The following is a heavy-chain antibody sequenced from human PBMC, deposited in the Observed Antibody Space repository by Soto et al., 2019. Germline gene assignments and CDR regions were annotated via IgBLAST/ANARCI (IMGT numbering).Heavy chain of an antibody. V-gene: IGHV4-39*01. Sequence: SETLSLTCTVSGGSISSSSYYWGWIRQPPGKGLEWIGGIYYSGSTYYNPSLKSRVTISVDTSKNQFSLKLSSVTAADTAVYYCARQLNGYDFWSGYYYYYYGMDVWGQGTTVTVSS. CDR2: IYYSGST. D-gene: IGHD3-3*01. CDR1: GGSISSSSYY. J-gene: IGHJ6*02. CDR3: ARQLNGYDFWSGYYYYYYGMDV.